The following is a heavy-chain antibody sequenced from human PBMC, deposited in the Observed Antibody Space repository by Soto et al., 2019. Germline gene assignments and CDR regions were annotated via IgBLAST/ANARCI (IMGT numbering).Heavy chain of an antibody. D-gene: IGHD6-19*01. Sequence: EVQLVESGGGLVQPGGSLRLSCAASGFTVSSNYMSWVRQAPGKGLEWVSVIYSGGSTYYADSVKGRFTISRHNSKNTQYFQMNSLRAEDTAVYYCARGVSSGWYYYFDYWGQGTLVTVSS. CDR2: IYSGGST. J-gene: IGHJ4*02. CDR1: GFTVSSNY. V-gene: IGHV3-53*04. CDR3: ARGVSSGWYYYFDY.